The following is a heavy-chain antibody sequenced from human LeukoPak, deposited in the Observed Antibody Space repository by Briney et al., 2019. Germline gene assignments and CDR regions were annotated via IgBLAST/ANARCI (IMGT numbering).Heavy chain of an antibody. CDR3: ARAMGDSSGYGAFDI. CDR1: GGSISSSSYY. J-gene: IGHJ3*02. D-gene: IGHD3-22*01. CDR2: IYYSGST. Sequence: SETLSLTCTVSGGSISSSSYYWGWIRQPPGKGLEWIGSIYYSGSTYYNPSLKSRVTISVDTSKNQFSLKLSSVTAADTAVYYCARAMGDSSGYGAFDIWGQGTMVTVSS. V-gene: IGHV4-39*07.